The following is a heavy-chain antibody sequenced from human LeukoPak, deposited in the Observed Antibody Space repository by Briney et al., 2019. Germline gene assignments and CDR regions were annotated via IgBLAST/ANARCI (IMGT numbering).Heavy chain of an antibody. CDR2: IRYDGSNK. CDR1: GFTFSSYG. V-gene: IGHV3-30*02. J-gene: IGHJ1*01. CDR3: AKYPHYYDSSGYYAEYFQH. D-gene: IGHD3-22*01. Sequence: GGSLRLSCAASGFTFSSYGMHWVRQAPGKGLEWVAFIRYDGSNKYYADSVKGRFTISRDNSKNTLYLQMNSLRAEDTAVYYCAKYPHYYDSSGYYAEYFQHWGQGTLVTVSS.